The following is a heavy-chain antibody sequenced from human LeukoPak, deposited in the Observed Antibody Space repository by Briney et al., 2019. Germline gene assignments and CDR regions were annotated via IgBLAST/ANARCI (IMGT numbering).Heavy chain of an antibody. CDR1: GFSLSTRGMC. V-gene: IGHV2-70*11. CDR2: IDWDDDK. Sequence: SGPTLVNPTQTLTLTCTFSGFSLSTRGMCVSWIRQPPGKALEWLARIDWDDDKYYSTSLKTRLTISKDTSKNQVVLTMTNMDPVDTATYYCARSATYYYDSSGQLNFDYWGQGTLVTVSS. CDR3: ARSATYYYDSSGQLNFDY. J-gene: IGHJ4*02. D-gene: IGHD3-22*01.